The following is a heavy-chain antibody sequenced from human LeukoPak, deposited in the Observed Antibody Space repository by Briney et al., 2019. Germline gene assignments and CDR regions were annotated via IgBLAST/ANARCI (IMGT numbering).Heavy chain of an antibody. V-gene: IGHV1-8*01. J-gene: IGHJ5*02. CDR3: ARVGNYDSWSGYQNNWFDP. CDR2: MNPNSGNT. D-gene: IGHD3-3*01. Sequence: VASVTVSCKASGYTFTSYDINWVRQATGQGLEWMGWMNPNSGNTGYAQKFQGRVTMTRNTSISTAYMELSSLRSEDTAVYYCARVGNYDSWSGYQNNWFDPWGQGTLVTVSS. CDR1: GYTFTSYD.